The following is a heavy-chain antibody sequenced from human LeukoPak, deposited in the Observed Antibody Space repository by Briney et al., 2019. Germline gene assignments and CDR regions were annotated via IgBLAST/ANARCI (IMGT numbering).Heavy chain of an antibody. J-gene: IGHJ5*02. CDR1: GYTFTSYG. V-gene: IGHV1-18*01. D-gene: IGHD3-22*01. Sequence: ASVKVSCKASGYTFTSYGISWVRQAPGQGLEWMGWISAYNGNTNYAQKLQGRATMTTDTSTSTAYMELRSLRSDDTAVYYCARVMLSSGYYVGWFDPWGQGTLVTVSS. CDR2: ISAYNGNT. CDR3: ARVMLSSGYYVGWFDP.